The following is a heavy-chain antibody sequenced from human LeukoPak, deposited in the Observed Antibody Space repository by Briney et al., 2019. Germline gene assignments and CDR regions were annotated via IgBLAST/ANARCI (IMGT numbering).Heavy chain of an antibody. J-gene: IGHJ6*02. CDR3: ARTIAAANPVMDV. CDR2: IYYSGST. V-gene: IGHV4-39*07. Sequence: SETLSLTCTISGGSISSTSYYWGWIRQPPGKGLEWIGTIYYSGSTYYNPSLKSRVTISVDTSKNQFSLKLTSVTAADTAVYYCARTIAAANPVMDVWGQGTTVTVSS. D-gene: IGHD6-13*01. CDR1: GGSISSTSYY.